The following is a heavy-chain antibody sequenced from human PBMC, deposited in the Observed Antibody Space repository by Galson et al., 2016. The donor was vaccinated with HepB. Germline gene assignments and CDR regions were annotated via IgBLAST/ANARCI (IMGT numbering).Heavy chain of an antibody. CDR1: GFTDYY. J-gene: IGHJ4*02. Sequence: SLRLSCAASGFTDYYMTWVRQAPGKGLEWASYISSSRSYTHYAASVKGRFTISRDNAKNSVHLQMNSLRAEDTAVYYCATGRVFGDRIPCDHWGRGTLVIVSS. D-gene: IGHD3-10*02. CDR2: ISSSRSYT. CDR3: ATGRVFGDRIPCDH. V-gene: IGHV3-11*06.